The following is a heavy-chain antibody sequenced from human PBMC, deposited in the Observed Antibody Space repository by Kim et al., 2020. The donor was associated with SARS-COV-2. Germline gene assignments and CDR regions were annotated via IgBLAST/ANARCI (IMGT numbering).Heavy chain of an antibody. D-gene: IGHD5-18*01. CDR2: A. J-gene: IGHJ4*02. V-gene: IGHV1-69*01. CDR3: ARGVYSYDFDY. Sequence: ATYAQKFQSRVTIPADESTSTAYMELSSLRSEDTAVYYCARGVYSYDFDYWGQGTLVTVSS.